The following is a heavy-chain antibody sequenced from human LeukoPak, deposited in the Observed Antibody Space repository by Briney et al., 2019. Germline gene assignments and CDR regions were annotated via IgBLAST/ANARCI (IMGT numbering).Heavy chain of an antibody. CDR1: GYTFTSYY. CDR2: MNPNSGNT. J-gene: IGHJ4*02. CDR3: AREGVAGTDY. D-gene: IGHD6-19*01. V-gene: IGHV1-8*02. Sequence: ASVKVSCKASGYTFTSYYMHWVRQAPGQGLEWMGWMNPNSGNTGYAQKFQGRVTMTRNTSISTAYMELSSLRSEDTAVYYCAREGVAGTDYWGQGTLVTVSS.